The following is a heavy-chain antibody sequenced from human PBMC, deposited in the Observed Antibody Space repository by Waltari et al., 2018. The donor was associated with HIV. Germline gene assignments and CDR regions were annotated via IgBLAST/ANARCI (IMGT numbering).Heavy chain of an antibody. J-gene: IGHJ5*02. V-gene: IGHV3-15*01. CDR1: GFTYSNVW. Sequence: EVQLVASGGGLVKPGGFLSHSCAASGFTYSNVWMLWVRQATGKGLEWVGRIKSKTDGGTTDYAAPVKGRFTISRDDSKNTQYLQMNSLKTEDTAVYYCTTGLAAWGQGTLVTVSS. D-gene: IGHD6-13*01. CDR2: IKSKTDGGTT. CDR3: TTGLAA.